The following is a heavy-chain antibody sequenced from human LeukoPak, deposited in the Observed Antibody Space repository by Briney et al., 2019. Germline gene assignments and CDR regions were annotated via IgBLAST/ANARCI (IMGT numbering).Heavy chain of an antibody. CDR1: GGTFSSYA. J-gene: IGHJ4*02. V-gene: IGHV1-69*01. Sequence: GSSVKVSCKASGGTFSSYAISWVRQAPGQGLEWMGGIIPIFGTANYAQKFQGRVTITADESTSTAYMELSSLRSEDPAVYYCARALYCGGDCYPEYFDYWGQGTLVTGSS. D-gene: IGHD2-21*02. CDR3: ARALYCGGDCYPEYFDY. CDR2: IIPIFGTA.